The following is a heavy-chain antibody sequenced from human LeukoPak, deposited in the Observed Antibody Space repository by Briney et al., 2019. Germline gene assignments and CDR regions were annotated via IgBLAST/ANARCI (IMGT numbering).Heavy chain of an antibody. Sequence: KPSETLSLTCTVSGGSISSYYWSWIRQPPGKGLEWIGYIYYSGSTNYNPSLKSRVTISVDTSKNQFSLKLSSVTAADTAVYYCARDLGTRYYGMDVWGQGTTVTVSS. J-gene: IGHJ6*02. V-gene: IGHV4-59*01. CDR3: ARDLGTRYYGMDV. CDR2: IYYSGST. CDR1: GGSISSYY.